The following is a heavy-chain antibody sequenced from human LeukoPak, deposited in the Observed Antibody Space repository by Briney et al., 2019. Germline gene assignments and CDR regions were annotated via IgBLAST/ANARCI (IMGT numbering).Heavy chain of an antibody. V-gene: IGHV4-34*01. CDR1: GGSFSGNY. Sequence: SETLSLTCAVYGGSFSGNYWSWIRQPPGKGLEWIGDINHSGTTNYSPSLKSRVTISVDTSKNQLSLKLSSVTAADTAVFYCARRTGTYYYDSSGYSPWRYYFDYWGQGTLVTVSS. D-gene: IGHD3-22*01. CDR2: INHSGTT. CDR3: ARRTGTYYYDSSGYSPWRYYFDY. J-gene: IGHJ4*02.